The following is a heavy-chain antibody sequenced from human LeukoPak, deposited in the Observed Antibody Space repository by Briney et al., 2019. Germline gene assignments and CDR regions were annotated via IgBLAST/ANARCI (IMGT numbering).Heavy chain of an antibody. CDR3: ARAYAGSYSGGDY. V-gene: IGHV3-74*01. CDR1: GFTFRSYW. J-gene: IGHJ4*02. Sequence: PGGSLRLSCAASGFTFRSYWMHWVRQAPGKGLVWVSHIDSDGNITTYADSVKGRFTISRDNAKNTLYLQMNSLRAEDTAVYYCARAYAGSYSGGDYWGQGTLVTVSS. CDR2: IDSDGNIT. D-gene: IGHD1-26*01.